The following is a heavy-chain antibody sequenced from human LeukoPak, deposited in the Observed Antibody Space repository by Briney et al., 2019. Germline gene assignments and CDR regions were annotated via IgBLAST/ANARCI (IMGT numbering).Heavy chain of an antibody. CDR1: GGCISSSGYY. Sequence: SETLLLTCTVSGGCISSSGYYWGWIRQPPGKGLEWIGSISSGGSTHYIPSLKSRVTISVDTPKNQFSLKLRSVTAAHTAVHYCARRSYDGSGYYYVDYWGQGTLVTVPS. J-gene: IGHJ4*02. CDR3: ARRSYDGSGYYYVDY. CDR2: ISSGGST. D-gene: IGHD3-22*01. V-gene: IGHV4-39*01.